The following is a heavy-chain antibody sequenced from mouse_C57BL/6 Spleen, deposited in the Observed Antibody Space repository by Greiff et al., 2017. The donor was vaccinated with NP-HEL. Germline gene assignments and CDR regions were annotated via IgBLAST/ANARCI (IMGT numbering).Heavy chain of an antibody. CDR3: ASRWLLGFDY. D-gene: IGHD2-3*01. Sequence: VMLVESGPELVKPGASVKISCKASGYAFSSSWMNWVKQRPGKGLEWIGRIYPGDGDTNYNGKFKGKATLNADKSSSTAYMQLSSLTSEDSAVYFCASRWLLGFDYWGQGTTLTVSS. CDR2: IYPGDGDT. J-gene: IGHJ2*01. CDR1: GYAFSSSW. V-gene: IGHV1-82*01.